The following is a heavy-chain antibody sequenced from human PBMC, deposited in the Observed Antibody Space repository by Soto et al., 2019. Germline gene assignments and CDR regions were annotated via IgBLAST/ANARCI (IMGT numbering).Heavy chain of an antibody. V-gene: IGHV4-39*01. D-gene: IGHD1-26*01. J-gene: IGHJ4*02. CDR2: IYYSGST. Sequence: SETLSLTCTVSGGSISTSSYYWGWIRRPPGKGLEWIGTIYYSGSTYYNPSLKSRVTISVDTSKNQFSLNLGSVTAADTAVYFCARSSASYLYYFDYWGPGTRATVSS. CDR3: ARSSASYLYYFDY. CDR1: GGSISTSSYY.